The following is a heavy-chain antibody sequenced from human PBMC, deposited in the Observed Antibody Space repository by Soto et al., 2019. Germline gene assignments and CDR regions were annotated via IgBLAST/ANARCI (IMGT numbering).Heavy chain of an antibody. J-gene: IGHJ6*02. CDR1: GFTFSSYA. D-gene: IGHD3-9*01. Sequence: QVQLVESGGGVVQPGRSLRLSCAASGFTFSSYAMHWVRQAPGKGLEWVAVISYDGSNKYYADSVKGRFTISRDNSKNTLYLQMNSLRAEDTAVYYCAREEADILTGYSPYYYGMDVWGQGTTVTVSS. CDR3: AREEADILTGYSPYYYGMDV. CDR2: ISYDGSNK. V-gene: IGHV3-30-3*01.